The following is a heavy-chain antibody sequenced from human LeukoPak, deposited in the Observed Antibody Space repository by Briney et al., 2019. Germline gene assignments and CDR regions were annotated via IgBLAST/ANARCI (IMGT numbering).Heavy chain of an antibody. CDR2: INEGGNVK. D-gene: IGHD3-22*01. J-gene: IGHJ4*02. CDR3: ARETHYDSSGYHNDY. Sequence: GGSLRLSCAASGFTFSAYWMTWARQAPGKGLEWVANINEGGNVKFYVDSVKGRFTISRDNAKNSLYLQMNSLRAEDTAVYYCARETHYDSSGYHNDYWGQGTLVTVSS. CDR1: GFTFSAYW. V-gene: IGHV3-7*01.